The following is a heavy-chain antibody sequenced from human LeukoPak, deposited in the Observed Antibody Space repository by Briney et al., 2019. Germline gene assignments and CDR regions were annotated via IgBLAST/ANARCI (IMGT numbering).Heavy chain of an antibody. CDR1: GFTFSSYG. J-gene: IGHJ4*02. D-gene: IGHD3-16*01. Sequence: PGGSLRLSCAASGFTFSSYGMSWVRQAPGKGLEWVSAISGSGGSTYYADSVKGRFTISRDNSKNTLYLQMNSLRAEDTAVYYAAVGGVLNLDYWGQGTLVTVSS. CDR2: ISGSGGST. V-gene: IGHV3-23*01. CDR3: AVGGVLNLDY.